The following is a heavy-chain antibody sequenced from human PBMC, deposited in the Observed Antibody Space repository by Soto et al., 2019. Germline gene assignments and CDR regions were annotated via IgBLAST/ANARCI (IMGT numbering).Heavy chain of an antibody. CDR1: GGSVSSSSYY. V-gene: IGHV4-39*01. D-gene: IGHD2-2*01. J-gene: IGHJ4*02. CDR3: ARHMPSVGYY. Sequence: QLQLQESGPGLVKPSETLSLTCTVSGGSVSSSSYYWGWIRQPPGKGLEWIGSIYYSGSTNYNPSLKSRVTMSVDTSKNQFSLKLSSVTAADTAVYYCARHMPSVGYYWGQGTLVTVSS. CDR2: IYYSGST.